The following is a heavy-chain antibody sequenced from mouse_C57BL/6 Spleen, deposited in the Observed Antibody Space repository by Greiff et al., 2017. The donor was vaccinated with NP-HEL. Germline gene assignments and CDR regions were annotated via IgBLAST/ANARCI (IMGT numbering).Heavy chain of an antibody. D-gene: IGHD2-12*01. Sequence: QVQLQQSGAELVRPGSSVKLSCKASGYTFTSYWMDWVKQRPGQGLEWIGNIYPSDSETHYNQKFKDKATLTVDKSSSTAYMQLSSLTSEDSAVYYCARSRYRAMDYWGQGTSVTVSS. CDR3: ARSRYRAMDY. V-gene: IGHV1-61*01. CDR1: GYTFTSYW. J-gene: IGHJ4*01. CDR2: IYPSDSET.